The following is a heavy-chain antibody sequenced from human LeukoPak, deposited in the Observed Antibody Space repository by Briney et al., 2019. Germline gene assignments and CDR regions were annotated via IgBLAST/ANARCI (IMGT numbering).Heavy chain of an antibody. CDR3: ATGYDYIWGSYRYRPAPPFDY. Sequence: ASVKVSCKVFGYTLTELSMHWVRQAPGKGLEWMGGFDPEDCETIYAQKFQGRFTITVDTSTDTAYMELSSLRSEDTAVYYCATGYDYIWGSYRYRPAPPFDYWGQGTLVTVSS. CDR1: GYTLTELS. J-gene: IGHJ4*02. V-gene: IGHV1-24*01. CDR2: FDPEDCET. D-gene: IGHD3-16*02.